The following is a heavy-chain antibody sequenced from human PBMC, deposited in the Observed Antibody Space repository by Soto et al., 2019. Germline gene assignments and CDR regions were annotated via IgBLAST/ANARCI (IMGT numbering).Heavy chain of an antibody. CDR2: INPNSGGT. J-gene: IGHJ4*02. D-gene: IGHD6-13*01. V-gene: IGHV1-2*02. CDR3: ARDLGIAAPQPDY. CDR1: GYTFTGYY. Sequence: ASVKVSCKASGYTFTGYYMHWVRQAPGQGLEWMGWINPNSGGTNYAQKFQGRVTMTRDTSISTAYMELSRLRSDDTAVYYCARDLGIAAPQPDYWGQGTLVTVSS.